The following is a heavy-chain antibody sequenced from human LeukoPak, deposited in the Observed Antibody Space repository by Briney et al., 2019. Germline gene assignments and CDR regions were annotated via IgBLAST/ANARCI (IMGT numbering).Heavy chain of an antibody. J-gene: IGHJ4*02. CDR3: AKDRNRLPIEY. CDR1: GFTFSSYA. CDR2: ISGSGGST. D-gene: IGHD2-2*01. V-gene: IGHV3-23*01. Sequence: GGSLRLSCAAFGFTFSSYAMSWVRQAPGKGLGWVSAISGSGGSTYYADSVKGRFTISRDSSKNTLYLQMNSLRAGDTAVYYCAKDRNRLPIEYWGQGTLVTASS.